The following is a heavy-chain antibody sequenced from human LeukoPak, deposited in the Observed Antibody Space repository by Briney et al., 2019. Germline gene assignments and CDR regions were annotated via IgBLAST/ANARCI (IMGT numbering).Heavy chain of an antibody. CDR2: IKEDGSRN. CDR3: ARQLSGWYDADPY. D-gene: IGHD6-19*01. CDR1: GFTFRSLW. V-gene: IGHV3-7*05. Sequence: GGALRLSTADSGFTFRSLWMSWVRQAPRAGLEWVVKIKEDGSRNHYADSVKGRFTISRDNAKNSLYLQMSSLRAEDTAVYYCARQLSGWYDADPYWGQGTLVTVSS. J-gene: IGHJ4*02.